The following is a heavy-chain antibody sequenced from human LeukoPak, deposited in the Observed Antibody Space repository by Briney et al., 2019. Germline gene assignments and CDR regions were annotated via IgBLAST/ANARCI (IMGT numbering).Heavy chain of an antibody. J-gene: IGHJ4*02. CDR3: ARGMESSSGKYYFDY. CDR2: ISSNGGST. Sequence: GGSLRLSCAASGFTFSSYAMHWVRQAPGKGLEYVSAISSNGGSTYYANSVKGRFTISRDNSKNTPYLQMGSLRAEDMAVYYCARGMESSSGKYYFDYWGQGTLVTVSS. V-gene: IGHV3-64*01. D-gene: IGHD6-6*01. CDR1: GFTFSSYA.